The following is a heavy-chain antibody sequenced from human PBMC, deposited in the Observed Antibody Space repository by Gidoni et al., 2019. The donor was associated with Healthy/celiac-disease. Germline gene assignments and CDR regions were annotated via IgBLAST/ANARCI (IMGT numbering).Heavy chain of an antibody. J-gene: IGHJ5*02. Sequence: EVQLVESGGGLVKPGGSLRLSCAASGFTFSSYSMNWVRQAPGKGLEWVSSISSSRSYIYYADSVKGRFTISRDNAKNSLYLQMNSLRAEDTAVYYCARDPSGSYYYWFDPWGQGTLVTVSS. V-gene: IGHV3-21*01. CDR1: GFTFSSYS. D-gene: IGHD1-26*01. CDR3: ARDPSGSYYYWFDP. CDR2: ISSSRSYI.